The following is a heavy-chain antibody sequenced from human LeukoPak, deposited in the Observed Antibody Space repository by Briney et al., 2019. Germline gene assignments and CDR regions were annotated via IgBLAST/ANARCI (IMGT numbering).Heavy chain of an antibody. D-gene: IGHD3-22*01. CDR1: GYTFTSYT. Sequence: GASVKVSCKASGYTFTSYTINWVRQAPGQGLEWMGWISAYNGNTDYAQNLQGRVTMTTETSTSTAYMELRSLRSDDTAVYYCARGYDSSSERGNFDYWGQGTLVTVSS. CDR2: ISAYNGNT. V-gene: IGHV1-18*01. J-gene: IGHJ4*02. CDR3: ARGYDSSSERGNFDY.